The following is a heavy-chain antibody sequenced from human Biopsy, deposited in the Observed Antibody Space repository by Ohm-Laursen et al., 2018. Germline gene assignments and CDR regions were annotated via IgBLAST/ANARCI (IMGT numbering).Heavy chain of an antibody. CDR1: GGSIKSFY. CDR3: ARLTGDPSY. CDR2: IYYTGHT. V-gene: IGHV4-59*01. Sequence: SETLSLTWTVSGGSIKSFYWNWIPQSPGKGLDWIGFIYYTGHTNYNPSLKSRATISVDTSKNQFSLKVISVTAADMAVYYCARLTGDPSYWGQGILVTVSS. J-gene: IGHJ4*02. D-gene: IGHD7-27*01.